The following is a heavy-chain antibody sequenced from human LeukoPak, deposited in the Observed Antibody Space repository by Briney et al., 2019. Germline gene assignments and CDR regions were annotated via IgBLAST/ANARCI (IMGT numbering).Heavy chain of an antibody. J-gene: IGHJ4*02. D-gene: IGHD6-19*01. CDR3: AKDINSGWYLGALDY. V-gene: IGHV3-30*04. CDR2: ISYDGSNK. Sequence: PGGSLRLSCAASGFTFSSYAMHWVRQAPGKGLEWVAVISYDGSNKYYADSVKGRFTISRDNAKNSLYLQMNSLRAEDTALYYCAKDINSGWYLGALDYWGQGTLVTVSS. CDR1: GFTFSSYA.